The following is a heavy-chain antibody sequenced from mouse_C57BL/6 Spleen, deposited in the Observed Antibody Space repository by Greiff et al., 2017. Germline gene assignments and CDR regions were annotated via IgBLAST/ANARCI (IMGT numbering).Heavy chain of an antibody. CDR3: TTAQATSAWFAY. J-gene: IGHJ3*01. Sequence: VQLQQSGTVLARPGASVKMSCKTSGYTFTSYWMHWVKQRPGQGLEWIGAIYPGNSDTSYNQKFKGKAKLTAVTSASTAYMELSSLTNEDSAVYYCTTAQATSAWFAYWGQGTLVTVSA. V-gene: IGHV1-5*01. CDR2: IYPGNSDT. D-gene: IGHD3-2*02. CDR1: GYTFTSYW.